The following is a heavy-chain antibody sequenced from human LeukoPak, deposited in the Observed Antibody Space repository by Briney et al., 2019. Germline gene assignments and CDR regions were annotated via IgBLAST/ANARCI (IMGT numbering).Heavy chain of an antibody. J-gene: IGHJ4*02. CDR2: IYYSGST. D-gene: IGHD3-9*01. Sequence: ASETLSLTCTVSGGSVSSGSYYWSWIRQPPGQGLEWIGYIYYSGSTNYNPSLKSRVTISVDTSKNQFSLKLSSVTAADTAVYYCARDNNTAGYDYWGQGTLVTVSS. V-gene: IGHV4-61*01. CDR1: GGSVSSGSYY. CDR3: ARDNNTAGYDY.